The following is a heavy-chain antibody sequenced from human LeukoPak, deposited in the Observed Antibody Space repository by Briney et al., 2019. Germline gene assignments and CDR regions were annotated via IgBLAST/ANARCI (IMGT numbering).Heavy chain of an antibody. J-gene: IGHJ4*02. Sequence: RGSLRLSCAATGFIFSNYAMNWVRQAPGKGLEWVSIISGSGDSTHYADSVKGRFTISRDNSKNTLYLQMNSLRAEDTAVYYCAKWGCSGGSCYPFDYWGQGTLVTVSS. CDR1: GFIFSNYA. V-gene: IGHV3-23*01. D-gene: IGHD2-15*01. CDR3: AKWGCSGGSCYPFDY. CDR2: ISGSGDST.